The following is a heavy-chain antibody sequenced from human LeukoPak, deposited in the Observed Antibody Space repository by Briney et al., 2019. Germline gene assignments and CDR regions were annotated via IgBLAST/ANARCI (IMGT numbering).Heavy chain of an antibody. CDR1: GFTFSSYA. V-gene: IGHV1-69*04. Sequence: PGGSLRLSCVASGFTFSSYAISWVRHAPGQGLEWMGRIIPILGIANYAQKFQGRVTITADKSTSTAYMELSSLRSEDTAVYYCARSAAAGTGLLDYWGQGTLVTVSS. J-gene: IGHJ4*02. CDR3: ARSAAAGTGLLDY. CDR2: IIPILGIA. D-gene: IGHD6-13*01.